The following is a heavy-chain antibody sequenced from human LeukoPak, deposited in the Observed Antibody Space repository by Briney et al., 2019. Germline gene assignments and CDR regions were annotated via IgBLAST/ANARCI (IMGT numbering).Heavy chain of an antibody. J-gene: IGHJ6*03. D-gene: IGHD3-22*01. CDR1: GGSFSGYY. V-gene: IGHV4-34*01. CDR2: INHSGST. Sequence: PSETLSLTCAVYGGSFSGYYWSWIRQPPGKGLEWIGEINHSGSTNYNPSLKSRVTISVDTSKNQFSLKLSSVTAADTAVYYCARNGGYETVNMDVWGKGTTVTVSS. CDR3: ARNGGYETVNMDV.